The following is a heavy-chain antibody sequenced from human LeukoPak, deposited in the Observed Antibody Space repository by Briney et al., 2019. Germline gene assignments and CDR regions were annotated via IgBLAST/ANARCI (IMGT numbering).Heavy chain of an antibody. CDR2: FYYSGST. J-gene: IGHJ4*02. V-gene: IGHV4-39*01. Sequence: SETLSLTCTVSGGSISSSSYYWAWIRQPPGKGLEWIGSFYYSGSTYYNPSLKSRVTISVDTSKNQFSLKLSSVTAADTAVYYCARQGGYYYVLDCWGQGTLVTVSS. D-gene: IGHD3-22*01. CDR3: ARQGGYYYVLDC. CDR1: GGSISSSSYY.